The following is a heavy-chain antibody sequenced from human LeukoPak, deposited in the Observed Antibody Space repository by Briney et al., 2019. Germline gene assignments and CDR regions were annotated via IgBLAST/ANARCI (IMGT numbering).Heavy chain of an antibody. CDR1: GGTFSSYA. V-gene: IGHV1-69*04. D-gene: IGHD1-1*01. J-gene: IGHJ4*02. Sequence: SVKVSCKASGGTFSSYAISWVRQAPGQGLEWRGRIIPILGIANHAQKFQGRVTMTTDTSTSTAYMELRSLRSDDTAVYYCAREDSERNGFDYWGQGTLVTVSS. CDR3: AREDSERNGFDY. CDR2: IIPILGIA.